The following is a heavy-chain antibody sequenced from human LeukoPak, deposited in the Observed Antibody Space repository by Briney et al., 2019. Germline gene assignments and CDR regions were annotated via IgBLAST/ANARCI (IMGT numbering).Heavy chain of an antibody. J-gene: IGHJ4*02. CDR2: IIPIFGAA. V-gene: IGHV1-69*05. CDR3: ARGGERAVSSGYYGY. D-gene: IGHD3-22*01. CDR1: GGTFSSYA. Sequence: SVKVSCKASGGTFSSYAISWVRQAPGQGLEWMGRIIPIFGAANYAQKFHGRVTIITDESTSTAYMELSSLKSEDTAVYYCARGGERAVSSGYYGYWGQGTLVTVSS.